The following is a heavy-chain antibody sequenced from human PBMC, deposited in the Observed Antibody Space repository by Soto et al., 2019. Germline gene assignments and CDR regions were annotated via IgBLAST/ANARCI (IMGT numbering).Heavy chain of an antibody. V-gene: IGHV3-23*01. CDR1: GFTFSSYA. Sequence: GGSLRLSCAASGFTFSSYAMSWVRQAPGKGLEWVSAISGSGGSTYYADSVKGRFTISRDNSKNTLYLQMNSLRAEDAAVYYCAKTIAARHFYFDYWGQGTLVTVSS. CDR3: AKTIAARHFYFDY. CDR2: ISGSGGST. D-gene: IGHD6-6*01. J-gene: IGHJ4*02.